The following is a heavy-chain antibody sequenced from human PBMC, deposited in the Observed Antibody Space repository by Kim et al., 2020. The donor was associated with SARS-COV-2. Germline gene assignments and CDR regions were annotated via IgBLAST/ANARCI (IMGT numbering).Heavy chain of an antibody. D-gene: IGHD3-10*01. Sequence: DPVKGRFTISRNNSKNTLYLQMNSLGAEDTAVYYCAREVRGSSYYYGMDVWGQGTTVTVSS. V-gene: IGHV3-53*04. CDR3: AREVRGSSYYYGMDV. J-gene: IGHJ6*02.